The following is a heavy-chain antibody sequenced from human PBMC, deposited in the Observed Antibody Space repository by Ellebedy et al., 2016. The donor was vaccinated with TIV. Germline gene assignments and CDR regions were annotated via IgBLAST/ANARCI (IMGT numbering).Heavy chain of an antibody. Sequence: SETLSLXCAVYGGTFSDYYWSWIRQSPGKGLEWIGEINHSGSSNYNPSLKSRVTISIDTSKNQFSLNVNSVTAADTAVYFCARSTYGLVGATFDYWGQGTLVTVSS. J-gene: IGHJ4*02. V-gene: IGHV4-34*01. CDR3: ARSTYGLVGATFDY. CDR2: INHSGSS. CDR1: GGTFSDYY. D-gene: IGHD1-26*01.